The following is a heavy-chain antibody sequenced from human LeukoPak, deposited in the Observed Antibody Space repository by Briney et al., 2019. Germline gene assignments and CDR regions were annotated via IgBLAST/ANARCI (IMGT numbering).Heavy chain of an antibody. Sequence: SETLSLTCAVYGVSFSGYYWSWIRQPPGKGLEWIGEINHSGSTNYNPSLKSRVTISVDTSKNQFSLKLSSVTAADTAVYYCARRRGYALGYCSSTSCPHFDYWGQGTLVTVSS. J-gene: IGHJ4*02. CDR3: ARRRGYALGYCSSTSCPHFDY. CDR2: INHSGST. CDR1: GVSFSGYY. V-gene: IGHV4-34*01. D-gene: IGHD2-2*01.